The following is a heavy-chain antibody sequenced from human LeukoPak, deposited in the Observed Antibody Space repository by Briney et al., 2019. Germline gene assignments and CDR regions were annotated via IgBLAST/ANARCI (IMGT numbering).Heavy chain of an antibody. CDR3: ARALWSGPVYYGMDV. J-gene: IGHJ6*02. V-gene: IGHV3-30*04. Sequence: GGSLRLSCAASGFTFSSYAMHWVRQAPGKGLEWVAVISYDGSNKYYADSVKGRFTISRDNAKNSLYLQMNSLRAEDTAVYYCARALWSGPVYYGMDVWGQGTTVTVSS. CDR2: ISYDGSNK. D-gene: IGHD3-10*01. CDR1: GFTFSSYA.